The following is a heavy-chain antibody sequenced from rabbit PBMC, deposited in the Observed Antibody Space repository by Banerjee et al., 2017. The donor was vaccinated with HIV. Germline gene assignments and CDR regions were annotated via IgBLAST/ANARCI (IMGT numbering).Heavy chain of an antibody. Sequence: QSLEESGGDLVKPGASLTLTCTASGFDFSSSAYMCWVRQAPGKGLEWIASVDTGDGTTYYASWVNGRFTVSLDNAQNTVFLQMTSLTPADTATYFCARAYNSGWGGYFNLWGPGTLVT. V-gene: IGHV1S40*01. D-gene: IGHD4-1*01. CDR1: GFDFSSSAY. CDR3: ARAYNSGWGGYFNL. J-gene: IGHJ4*01. CDR2: VDTGDGTT.